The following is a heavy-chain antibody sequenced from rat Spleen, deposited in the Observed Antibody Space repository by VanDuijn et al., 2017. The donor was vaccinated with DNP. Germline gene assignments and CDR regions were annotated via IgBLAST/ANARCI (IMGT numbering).Heavy chain of an antibody. J-gene: IGHJ2*01. CDR1: GFTFSSFP. CDR2: ITFSGGNT. Sequence: EVQLAESGGDLVQPGRSVKLSCAVSGFTFSSFPMAWVRQAPTKGLEWVAAITFSGGNTYYRDSVKGRFTISRDNARSTLYLQMNSLRSEDTATYYCVTRGKYGGYDYWGQGVMVTVSS. D-gene: IGHD1-11*01. V-gene: IGHV5-46*01. CDR3: VTRGKYGGYDY.